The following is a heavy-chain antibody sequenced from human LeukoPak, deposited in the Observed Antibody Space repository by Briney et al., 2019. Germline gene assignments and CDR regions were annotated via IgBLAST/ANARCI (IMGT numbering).Heavy chain of an antibody. J-gene: IGHJ4*02. CDR1: GGSISSSSYY. V-gene: IGHV4-39*01. CDR2: IYYSGST. CDR3: ARHLYYYDSSGYPRDY. Sequence: ASETLSLTCTVSGGSISSSSYYWGWIRQPPGKGLEWIGSIYYSGSTYYNPSLKSRVTRSVDTSKNQFSLKLSSVTAADTAVYYCARHLYYYDSSGYPRDYWGQGTLVTVSS. D-gene: IGHD3-22*01.